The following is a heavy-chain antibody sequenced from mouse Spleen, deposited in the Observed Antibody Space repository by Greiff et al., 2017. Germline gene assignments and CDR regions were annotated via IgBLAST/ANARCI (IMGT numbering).Heavy chain of an antibody. V-gene: IGHV5-9-2*01. Sequence: EVQLVESGGGLVKPGGSLKLSCAASGFTFSSYGMSWVRQTPEKRLEWVATISGGGSYTYYPDSVKGRFTISRDNAKNNLYLQMSSLRSEDTALYYCSRNYYGSSPFDYWGQGTTLTVSS. CDR1: GFTFSSYG. CDR3: SRNYYGSSPFDY. J-gene: IGHJ2*01. CDR2: ISGGGSYT. D-gene: IGHD1-1*01.